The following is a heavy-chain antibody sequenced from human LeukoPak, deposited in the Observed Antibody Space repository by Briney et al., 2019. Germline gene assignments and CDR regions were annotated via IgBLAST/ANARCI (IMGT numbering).Heavy chain of an antibody. V-gene: IGHV1-24*01. CDR1: GYTLTELS. J-gene: IGHJ3*02. CDR3: ATDLGVVITTTIIVIHSGAFDI. Sequence: ASVKVSCKVSGYTLTELSMHWVRQAPGKGLEWMGGFDPEDDETIYAQKFQGRVTMTEDTSTDTAYMELSSLRSEDTAVYYCATDLGVVITTTIIVIHSGAFDIWGQGTMVTVSS. CDR2: FDPEDDET. D-gene: IGHD3-22*01.